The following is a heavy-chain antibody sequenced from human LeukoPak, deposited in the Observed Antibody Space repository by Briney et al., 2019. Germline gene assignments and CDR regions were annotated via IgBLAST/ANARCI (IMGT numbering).Heavy chain of an antibody. J-gene: IGHJ6*03. CDR1: GGSISSYY. V-gene: IGHV4-59*01. D-gene: IGHD6-19*01. CDR3: AREATWDRAVAGEYYYYYYMDV. CDR2: VYYSGST. Sequence: SETLSLTCTVSGGSISSYYWSWIRQPPGKGLAWIGYVYYSGSTNYNPSLKSRVTISVDTSKNQFSLKLSSVTAADTAVYYCAREATWDRAVAGEYYYYYYMDVWGKGTTVTISS.